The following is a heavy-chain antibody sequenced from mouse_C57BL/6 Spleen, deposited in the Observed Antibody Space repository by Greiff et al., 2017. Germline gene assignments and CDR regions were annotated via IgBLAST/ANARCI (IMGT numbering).Heavy chain of an antibody. V-gene: IGHV1-64*01. CDR1: GYTFTSYW. Sequence: QVQLQQPGAELVKPGASVKLSCKASGYTFTSYWMHWVKQRPGQGLEWIGMIHPNSGSTNYNEKFKSKATLTVDKSSSTAYMQLSSLTSEDSAVYYCARRGSNYEGYWYFDVWGTGTTVTVSS. CDR2: IHPNSGST. D-gene: IGHD2-5*01. J-gene: IGHJ1*03. CDR3: ARRGSNYEGYWYFDV.